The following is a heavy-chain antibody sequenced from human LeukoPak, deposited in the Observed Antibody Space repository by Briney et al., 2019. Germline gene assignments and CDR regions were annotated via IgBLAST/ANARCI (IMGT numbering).Heavy chain of an antibody. V-gene: IGHV1-2*02. J-gene: IGHJ6*03. Sequence: ASVKVSCKASGYAFTGYYMHWVRQAPGQGLEWMGWINPNSGGTNYAQKFQGRVTMTRDTSISTAYMELSRLRSDDTAVYYCARDNRHGQVAGYYYYYYMDVWGKGTTVTVSS. CDR1: GYAFTGYY. CDR3: ARDNRHGQVAGYYYYYYMDV. CDR2: INPNSGGT. D-gene: IGHD6-19*01.